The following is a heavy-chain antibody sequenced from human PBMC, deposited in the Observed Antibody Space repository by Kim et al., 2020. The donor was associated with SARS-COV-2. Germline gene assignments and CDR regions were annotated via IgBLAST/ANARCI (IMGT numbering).Heavy chain of an antibody. CDR3: ARDAGGNSYVDY. J-gene: IGHJ4*02. Sequence: NHAQKLQGRVTMTTDTSTSTAYMELRSLRSDDTAVYYCARDAGGNSYVDYWGQGTLVTVSS. V-gene: IGHV1-18*01. D-gene: IGHD2-21*02.